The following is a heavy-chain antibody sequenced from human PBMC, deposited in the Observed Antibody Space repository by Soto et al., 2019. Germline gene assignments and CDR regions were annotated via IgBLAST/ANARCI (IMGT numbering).Heavy chain of an antibody. CDR1: GFTFSSYA. CDR2: ISGSGGST. CDR3: AKDPSTHYSSGWKDAFDI. J-gene: IGHJ3*02. V-gene: IGHV3-23*01. Sequence: EVQLLESGGGLVQPGGSLRLSCAASGFTFSSYAMSWVRQAPGKGLEWVSAISGSGGSTYYADSVKGRFTISRDNSKNTLYLQMNSLRAEDTAVYYCAKDPSTHYSSGWKDAFDIWGQGTMVTVSS. D-gene: IGHD6-19*01.